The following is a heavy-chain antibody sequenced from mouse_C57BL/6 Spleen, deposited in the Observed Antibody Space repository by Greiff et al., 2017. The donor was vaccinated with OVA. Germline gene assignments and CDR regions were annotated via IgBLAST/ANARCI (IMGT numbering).Heavy chain of an antibody. Sequence: VQLQQPGAELVRPGTSVKLSCKASGYTFTSYWMHWVKQRPGQGLAWIGVIDPSDSYTNYNQKFKGKATLTVDTSSSTAYMQLSSLTSEDSAVYYCARGDYGSSYWYFDVWGTGTTVTVSS. J-gene: IGHJ1*03. CDR1: GYTFTSYW. V-gene: IGHV1-59*01. D-gene: IGHD1-1*01. CDR2: IDPSDSYT. CDR3: ARGDYGSSYWYFDV.